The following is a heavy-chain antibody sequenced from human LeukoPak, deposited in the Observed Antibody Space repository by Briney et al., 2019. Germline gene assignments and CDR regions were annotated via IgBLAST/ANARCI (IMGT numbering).Heavy chain of an antibody. J-gene: IGHJ4*02. D-gene: IGHD6-13*01. CDR3: ARCIAAAGTPGD. Sequence: PRGSLRLSCVASGFTFSSYSMSWVRQAAGKGLEWVSSIRTSSSYIYNADSVKGRFTSTRDNAKSSLYLQMNSLRAEDTAVYYWARCIAAAGTPGDWGQGTLVTVSS. CDR2: IRTSSSYI. CDR1: GFTFSSYS. V-gene: IGHV3-21*01.